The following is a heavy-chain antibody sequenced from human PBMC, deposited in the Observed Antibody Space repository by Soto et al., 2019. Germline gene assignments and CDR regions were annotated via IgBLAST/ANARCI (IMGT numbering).Heavy chain of an antibody. CDR2: IRRRDNSYAT. D-gene: IGHD3-22*01. J-gene: IGHJ3*01. Sequence: EVQVVESGGGLVQPGGSLKLSCAASGFSFSASAIHWVRQASEKGLEWVARIRRRDNSYATAYAASVKGRFTISRDDSKNTAYLQMNSLKTEDTAVYYCAVNYFDKGGSADAFDVWGQGTMVTVSS. CDR3: AVNYFDKGGSADAFDV. CDR1: GFSFSASA. V-gene: IGHV3-73*02.